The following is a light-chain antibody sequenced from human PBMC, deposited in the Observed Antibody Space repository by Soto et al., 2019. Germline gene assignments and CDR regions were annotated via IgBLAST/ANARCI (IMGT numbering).Light chain of an antibody. CDR1: SSNIGAGYD. CDR2: GNS. J-gene: IGLJ1*01. Sequence: QSVLTQPPSVSGAPGQRVTNSCTGSSSNIGAGYDVHWYQQLPGTAPKLLIYGNSNRPSGVPDRFSGSKSGTSASLAITWLQAEDEADYYCQTYDSSLSGYVFGTGTKLTVL. V-gene: IGLV1-40*01. CDR3: QTYDSSLSGYV.